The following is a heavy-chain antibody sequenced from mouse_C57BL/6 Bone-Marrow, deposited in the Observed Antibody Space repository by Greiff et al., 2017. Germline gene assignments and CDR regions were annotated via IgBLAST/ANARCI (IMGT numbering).Heavy chain of an antibody. V-gene: IGHV1-55*01. CDR2: ISPGSGSI. CDR1: GYTFTSYW. CDR3: ALYDYLRDHVKDD. D-gene: IGHD2-3*01. Sequence: QVQLQQPGAELVKPGASVKMSCTASGYTFTSYWITWVKQRPGQGLEWIGDISPGSGSINYNEKFKSKATLTVDTSSSTDYMQLSSLTSEDSAVYYCALYDYLRDHVKDDWGQGTSVTVSS. J-gene: IGHJ4*01.